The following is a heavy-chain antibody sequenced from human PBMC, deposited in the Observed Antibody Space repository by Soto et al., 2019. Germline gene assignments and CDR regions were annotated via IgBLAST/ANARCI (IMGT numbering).Heavy chain of an antibody. CDR2: IYYSGST. J-gene: IGHJ6*02. CDR1: GGSVSGDIYY. Sequence: SETLALSCTVSGGSVSGDIYYGSWIRQPPGKGLEWIGYIYYSGSTKYNPSLRSRVTISVDTSKNQLSLKLTSVTAADTAVYYCGCPRSGWYSDYYGMDVWGQGTTVTVSS. D-gene: IGHD6-19*01. V-gene: IGHV4-61*01. CDR3: GCPRSGWYSDYYGMDV.